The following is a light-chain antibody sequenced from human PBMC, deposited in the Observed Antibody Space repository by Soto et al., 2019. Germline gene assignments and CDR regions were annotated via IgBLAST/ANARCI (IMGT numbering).Light chain of an antibody. V-gene: IGLV3-21*02. CDR3: HVWDGGSDLVT. CDR2: DNS. CDR1: NIGNKN. J-gene: IGLJ2*01. Sequence: SYELTQPPSVSVAPGQTASITCGRDNIGNKNVHWYQQKPGQAPVLVVYDNSDRPSGIPERFSGSNSGNTATLTTTGVEAGDEADYYCHVWDGGSDLVTFGGGTKVTVL.